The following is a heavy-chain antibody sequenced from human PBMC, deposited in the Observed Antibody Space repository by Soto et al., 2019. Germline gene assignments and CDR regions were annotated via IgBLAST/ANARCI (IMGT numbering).Heavy chain of an antibody. J-gene: IGHJ4*02. Sequence: EVQLVESGGALVEPGGSLRLSCAASGFTLSSHSMNWVRQAPGQGLEWISYLNTSGTTIYYADSVQGRFTISRDNAKNFLYLQMNSLRNEDTAVYFCARDHVAAPAAPFDFWGQGTLVTVSS. CDR3: ARDHVAAPAAPFDF. D-gene: IGHD2-2*01. V-gene: IGHV3-48*02. CDR1: GFTLSSHS. CDR2: LNTSGTTI.